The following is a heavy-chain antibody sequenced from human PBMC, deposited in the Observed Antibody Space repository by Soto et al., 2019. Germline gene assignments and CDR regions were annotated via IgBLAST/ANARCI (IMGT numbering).Heavy chain of an antibody. Sequence: QVQLVQSGAEVQMLGASVKVSCKASGYTFTSYAMHWVRQAPGQRLEWMGWINAGNGNTKYSQKFQGRVTITRDTSENTSYMELSSLRSEDTAVYYCASALGSGWYTPESSFDYWGQGTLVTVSS. J-gene: IGHJ4*02. CDR1: GYTFTSYA. V-gene: IGHV1-3*01. CDR2: INAGNGNT. CDR3: ASALGSGWYTPESSFDY. D-gene: IGHD6-19*01.